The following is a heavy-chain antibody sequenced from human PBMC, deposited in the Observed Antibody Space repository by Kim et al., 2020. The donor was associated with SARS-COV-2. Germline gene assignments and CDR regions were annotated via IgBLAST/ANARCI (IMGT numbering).Heavy chain of an antibody. J-gene: IGHJ4*02. V-gene: IGHV1-24*01. Sequence: PEDGKTIYAQKFQGRVTMTEDTSTDTTYMELSSLRSEDTALYYCATGRNWGQGTLVTVSS. CDR3: ATGRN. CDR2: PEDGKT.